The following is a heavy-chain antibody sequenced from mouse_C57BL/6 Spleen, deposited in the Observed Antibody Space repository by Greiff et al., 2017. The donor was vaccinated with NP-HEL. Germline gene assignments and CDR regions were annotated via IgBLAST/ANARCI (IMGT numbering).Heavy chain of an antibody. V-gene: IGHV2-5*01. D-gene: IGHD2-2*01. Sequence: VKLQESGPGLVQPSQSLSITCTVSGFSLTSYGVHWVRQSPGKGLEWLGVIWRGGSTDYNAAFMSRLSITKDNSKSQVFCKMNSLQADDTAIYYCAPSTMVTTRRDYYAMDYWGQGTSVTVSS. CDR1: GFSLTSYG. CDR2: IWRGGST. J-gene: IGHJ4*01. CDR3: APSTMVTTRRDYYAMDY.